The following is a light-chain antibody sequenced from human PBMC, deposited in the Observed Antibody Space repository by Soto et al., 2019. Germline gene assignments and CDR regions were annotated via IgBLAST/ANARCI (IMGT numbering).Light chain of an antibody. V-gene: IGKV3-15*01. CDR3: QQYNNWPLT. Sequence: IVMTQSPATLSVSPGERATLSCRASQSVSSNLAWYQQKPGQAPRLLIDGASTRATGMLARFSGSGSGTEFTLTISSLQSEDFAVYYCQQYNNWPLTFGGGTKVDIK. CDR2: GAS. J-gene: IGKJ4*01. CDR1: QSVSSN.